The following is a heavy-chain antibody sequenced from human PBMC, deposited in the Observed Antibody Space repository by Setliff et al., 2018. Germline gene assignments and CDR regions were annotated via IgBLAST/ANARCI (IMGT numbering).Heavy chain of an antibody. Sequence: PSETLSLTCTVSGGSISSRSYYWGWNRQPPGKGLEWIGSIYYSGSTCYKPSLKSRVTISVDTSKNQFSLKLSSVTAADTAVYYCARVSSYGSGSYYYYYYGMDVWGQGTTVTVSS. CDR3: ARVSSYGSGSYYYYYYGMDV. J-gene: IGHJ6*02. CDR1: GGSISSRSYY. V-gene: IGHV4-39*07. D-gene: IGHD3-10*01. CDR2: IYYSGST.